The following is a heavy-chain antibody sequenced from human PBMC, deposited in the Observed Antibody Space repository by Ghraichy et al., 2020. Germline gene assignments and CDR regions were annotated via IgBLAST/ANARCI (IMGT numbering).Heavy chain of an antibody. V-gene: IGHV3-23*01. CDR1: GFTFSNYA. J-gene: IGHJ4*02. D-gene: IGHD6-13*01. CDR2: ISGSGGNT. CDR3: AKLGSRYSSTWPDY. Sequence: GGSLRLSCAASGFTFSNYAMNWVRQAPGKGLEWVSTISGSGGNTYYADSVKGRFTISRDNSKNNLYLQMNSLRAEDTAIYYCAKLGSRYSSTWPDYWAQGTLVTVSS.